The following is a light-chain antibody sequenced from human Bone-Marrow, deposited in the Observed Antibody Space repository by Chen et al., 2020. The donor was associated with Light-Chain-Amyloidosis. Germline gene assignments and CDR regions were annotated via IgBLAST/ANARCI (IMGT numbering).Light chain of an antibody. J-gene: IGLJ3*02. CDR3: CSYAGRSTWV. Sequence: QSALTQPASVSGSPGQSITISCTGTSSDVGSYNLVSWYQQHPGKAPKLMIYDDNKRPSGVSSRFSGSKSGNPASLTISGLQADDEADYYCCSYAGRSTWVFGGGTKLTVL. V-gene: IGLV2-23*01. CDR1: SSDVGSYNL. CDR2: DDN.